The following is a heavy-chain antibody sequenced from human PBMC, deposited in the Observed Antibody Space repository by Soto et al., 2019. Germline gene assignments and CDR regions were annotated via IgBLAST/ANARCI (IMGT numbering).Heavy chain of an antibody. CDR3: AKGYDSSGYYYY. CDR1: GFTFSSYA. Sequence: GGSLRLSCAASGFTFSSYAMSLVRQAPGKGLECVSAISGSGGSTYYADSVKGRFTISRDNSKNTLYLQMNSLRAEDTAVYYCAKGYDSSGYYYYWGQGTLVTVSS. CDR2: ISGSGGST. V-gene: IGHV3-23*01. D-gene: IGHD3-22*01. J-gene: IGHJ4*02.